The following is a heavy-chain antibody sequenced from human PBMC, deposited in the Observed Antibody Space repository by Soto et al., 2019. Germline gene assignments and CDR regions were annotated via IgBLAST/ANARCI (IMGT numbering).Heavy chain of an antibody. J-gene: IGHJ4*02. V-gene: IGHV1-69*06. Sequence: QVQLVQSGADVKKPGSSVKVSCQASGVTFSSETLGWVRQAPGQGLEWMGGILPIFATANYAQKFQGRVTITADKSTSTAYMELTSLRSEDTAVYYCAGRCDSTTCLGHFDYWGQGTLVTVAS. CDR3: AGRCDSTTCLGHFDY. CDR1: GVTFSSET. D-gene: IGHD2-2*01. CDR2: ILPIFATA.